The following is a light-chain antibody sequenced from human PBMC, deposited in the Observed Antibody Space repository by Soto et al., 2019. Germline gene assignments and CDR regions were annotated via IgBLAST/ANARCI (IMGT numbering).Light chain of an antibody. CDR1: QGITDD. CDR2: AAS. V-gene: IGKV1-6*01. J-gene: IGKJ1*01. Sequence: AIQMTQSPSSLSASVGDRVTITCRASQGITDDLGWYQQKPGEAPKLLIYAASSLQTGVPSRFSGSGSGTDFTLTISSLQPEDFATYYCLQNFNFPLTFGQGTKLEIK. CDR3: LQNFNFPLT.